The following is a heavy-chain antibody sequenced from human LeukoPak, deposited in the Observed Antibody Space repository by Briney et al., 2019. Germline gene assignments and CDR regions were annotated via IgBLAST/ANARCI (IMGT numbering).Heavy chain of an antibody. J-gene: IGHJ6*02. D-gene: IGHD3-3*01. V-gene: IGHV3-23*01. CDR1: GFTFSSYA. Sequence: GGSLRLSCAASGFTFSSYAMSWVRQAPGKGLEWVSTINGGGVNTHYADSVGGRFTISRDNSKNTLFLQMNSLRAEDTAVYYCARDPGSGYFLWGQGTTVTVSS. CDR2: INGGGVNT. CDR3: ARDPGSGYFL.